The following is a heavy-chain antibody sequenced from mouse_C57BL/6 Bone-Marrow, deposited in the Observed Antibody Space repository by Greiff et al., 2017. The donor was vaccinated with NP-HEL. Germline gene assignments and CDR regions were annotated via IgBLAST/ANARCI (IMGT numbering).Heavy chain of an antibody. D-gene: IGHD1-1*01. CDR2: IYPRGGNT. V-gene: IGHV1-81*01. Sequence: VQLQQSGAELARPGASVKLSCKASGYTFTSYGISWVKQRTGQGLEWIGEIYPRGGNTYYNEKFKGKATLTADKSSSTAYMELRSLTSEDSAVYFCAPYYYGSSYGAYWGQGTLVTVSA. CDR1: GYTFTSYG. J-gene: IGHJ3*01. CDR3: APYYYGSSYGAY.